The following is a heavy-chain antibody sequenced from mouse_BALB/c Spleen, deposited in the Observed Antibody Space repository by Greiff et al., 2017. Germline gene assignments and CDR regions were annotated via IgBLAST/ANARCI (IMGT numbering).Heavy chain of an antibody. CDR2: INPSNGRT. D-gene: IGHD1-1*01. CDR3: ASLTTVENY. Sequence: QVQLQQPGAELVKPGASVKLSCKASGYTFTSYWMHWVKQRPGQGLEWIGEINPSNGRTNYNEKFKSKATLTVDKSSSTAYMQLSSLTSEDSAVYYCASLTTVENYWGQGTTLTVSS. J-gene: IGHJ2*01. V-gene: IGHV1S81*02. CDR1: GYTFTSYW.